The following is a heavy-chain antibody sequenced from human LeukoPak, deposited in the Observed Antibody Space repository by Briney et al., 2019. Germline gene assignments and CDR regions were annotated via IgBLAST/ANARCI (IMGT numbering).Heavy chain of an antibody. V-gene: IGHV1-69*13. CDR3: ARTGPSYYYDSSGYYYEDY. CDR1: GGTFSSYA. J-gene: IGHJ4*02. Sequence: SVKVSCKASGGTFSSYAISWVRQAPGQGLEWMGGIILIFGTANYAQKFQGRVTITADESTSTAYMELSSLRSEDTAVYYCARTGPSYYYDSSGYYYEDYWGQGTLVTVSS. D-gene: IGHD3-22*01. CDR2: IILIFGTA.